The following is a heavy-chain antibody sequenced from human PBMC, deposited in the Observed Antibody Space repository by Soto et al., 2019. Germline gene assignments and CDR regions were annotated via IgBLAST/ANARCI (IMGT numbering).Heavy chain of an antibody. CDR2: IRSGRDT. CDR3: AREETAWPLAYGLDV. CDR1: GFTFSDYY. V-gene: IGHV3-11*06. D-gene: IGHD2-21*02. Sequence: WGSLRPSCPVSGFTFSDYYICWLRQAPGKGLEWVSSIRSGRDTFYADSVKGRFSISRDDATRSVSLQMNSLRGEDTAVYFCAREETAWPLAYGLDVWGQGTTVTVLL. J-gene: IGHJ6*02.